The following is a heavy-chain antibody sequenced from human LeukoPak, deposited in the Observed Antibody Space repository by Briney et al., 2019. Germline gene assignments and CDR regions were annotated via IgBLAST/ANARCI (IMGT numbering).Heavy chain of an antibody. CDR1: GGSFSAFY. V-gene: IGHV4-34*01. Sequence: PSETLSLTRVVYGGSFSAFYWSWIRQPPGMGLEWIGEINHSASINYNPSLKSRVTISADTSKNQFSLKVSSVTAADTAMYYCARGRGIYSSSWSWFDPWGQGTLVTVSS. J-gene: IGHJ5*02. CDR2: INHSASI. D-gene: IGHD6-13*01. CDR3: ARGRGIYSSSWSWFDP.